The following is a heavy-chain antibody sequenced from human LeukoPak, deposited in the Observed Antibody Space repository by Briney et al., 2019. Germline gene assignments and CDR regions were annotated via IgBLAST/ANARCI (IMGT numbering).Heavy chain of an antibody. CDR3: ARDPRARSIAGCYDSSGYYFDY. Sequence: GGSLRLSCAASGFTFDDYGMSWVRQAPGKGLEWVSGINWSGGSTGYADSVKGRFTISRDNAKNSLYLQMNSLRAEDTALYYCARDPRARSIAGCYDSSGYYFDYWGQGTLVTVSS. CDR1: GFTFDDYG. J-gene: IGHJ4*02. V-gene: IGHV3-20*04. D-gene: IGHD3-22*01. CDR2: INWSGGST.